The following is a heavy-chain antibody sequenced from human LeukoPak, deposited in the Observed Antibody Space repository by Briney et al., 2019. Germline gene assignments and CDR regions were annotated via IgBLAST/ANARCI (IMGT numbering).Heavy chain of an antibody. V-gene: IGHV4-34*01. Sequence: SETLSLTCAVYGGSFSGYYWSWIRQPPGKGLEWIGEINHSGSTYYNPSLKSRVTISVDTSKNQFSLKLSSVTAADTAVYYCASTVLRADIVVVVAATPRWFDPWGQGTLVTVSS. J-gene: IGHJ5*02. CDR3: ASTVLRADIVVVVAATPRWFDP. CDR1: GGSFSGYY. CDR2: INHSGST. D-gene: IGHD2-15*01.